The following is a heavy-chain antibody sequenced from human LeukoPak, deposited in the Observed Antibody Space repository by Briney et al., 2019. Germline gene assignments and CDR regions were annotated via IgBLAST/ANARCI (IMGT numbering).Heavy chain of an antibody. Sequence: PGGSLRLSCAASGFTFSSYSMNWVRQAPGKGLEWVSSISSSSSYIYYADSVKGRFTISRDNAKNSLYLQMNSLRAEDTAVYYCAREDCSSTSCSSLFDYWGQGTLVTVSS. V-gene: IGHV3-21*01. CDR2: ISSSSSYI. D-gene: IGHD2-2*01. CDR3: AREDCSSTSCSSLFDY. J-gene: IGHJ4*02. CDR1: GFTFSSYS.